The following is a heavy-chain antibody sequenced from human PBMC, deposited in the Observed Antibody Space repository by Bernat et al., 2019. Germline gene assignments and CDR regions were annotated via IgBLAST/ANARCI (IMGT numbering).Heavy chain of an antibody. CDR3: TRERSRVFGVVPAAKGYMDV. CDR1: GFTFSGSA. J-gene: IGHJ6*03. D-gene: IGHD2-2*01. Sequence: LVESGGGLVQPGGSLKLSCAASGFTFSGSAMHWVRQASGKGLEWVGRIRSKANSYATAYAASVKGRFTISRDDSKNTAYLQMNSLKTEDTAVYYCTRERSRVFGVVPAAKGYMDVWGKGTTVTVSS. V-gene: IGHV3-73*02. CDR2: IRSKANSYAT.